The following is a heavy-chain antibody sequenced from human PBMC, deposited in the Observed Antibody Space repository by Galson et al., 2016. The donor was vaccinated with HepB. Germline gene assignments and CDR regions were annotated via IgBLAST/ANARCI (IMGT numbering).Heavy chain of an antibody. CDR2: ISISGST. D-gene: IGHD5-24*01. V-gene: IGHV4-61*02. CDR1: GGSINSGSYY. Sequence: TLSLTCSVSGGSINSGSYYWTWIRQPAGMGLEYIGRISISGSTNYNPSLRRRVTMSLDTSKNQFSLQLNSVTPEDTAVYYCARGWLQGGMGVWGQGSTVTVSS. J-gene: IGHJ6*02. CDR3: ARGWLQGGMGV.